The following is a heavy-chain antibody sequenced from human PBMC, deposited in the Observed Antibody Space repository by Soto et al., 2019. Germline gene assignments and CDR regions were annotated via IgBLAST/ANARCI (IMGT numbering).Heavy chain of an antibody. CDR2: ISSSGSTI. V-gene: IGHV3-11*01. CDR1: GFTFSDYY. CDR3: ARGDGYSYSPYYYYYYGMDV. D-gene: IGHD4-4*01. Sequence: QVQLVESGGGLVKPGGSLRLSCAASGFTFSDYYMSWITQAPGRGLEWVSYISSSGSTIYYADSVKGRFTVSRDNAQNSLYLQMNSLRAEDTAVYYCARGDGYSYSPYYYYYYGMDVWGQGTTVTVSS. J-gene: IGHJ6*02.